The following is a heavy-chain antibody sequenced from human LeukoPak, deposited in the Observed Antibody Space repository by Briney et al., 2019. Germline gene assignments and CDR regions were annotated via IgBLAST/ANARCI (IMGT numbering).Heavy chain of an antibody. J-gene: IGHJ5*02. V-gene: IGHV4-59*01. CDR2: IYYSGST. Sequence: PSETLSLTCTVSGGSISSYYWSWIRQPPGKGLEWIGYIYYSGSTNYNPSLKSRVTISVDTSKNQFSLKLSSATAADTAVDYCARDLGYYYYSSGYDPWGQGTLVTVSS. CDR1: GGSISSYY. CDR3: ARDLGYYYYSSGYDP. D-gene: IGHD3-22*01.